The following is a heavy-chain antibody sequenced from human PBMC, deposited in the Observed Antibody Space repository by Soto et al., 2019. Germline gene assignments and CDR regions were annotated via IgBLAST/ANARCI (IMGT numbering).Heavy chain of an antibody. Sequence: ASVKVSCKASGGTFSSYAISWVRQAPGQGLEWMGGIIPIFGTANYAQKFQGRVTITADESTSTAYMELSSLRSEDTAVYYCAGDSRPYSSGPYYYGMDVWGQGTTVTVSS. D-gene: IGHD6-19*01. CDR3: AGDSRPYSSGPYYYGMDV. J-gene: IGHJ6*02. CDR2: IIPIFGTA. CDR1: GGTFSSYA. V-gene: IGHV1-69*13.